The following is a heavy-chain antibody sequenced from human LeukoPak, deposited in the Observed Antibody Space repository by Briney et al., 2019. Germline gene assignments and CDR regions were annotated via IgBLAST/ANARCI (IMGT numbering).Heavy chain of an antibody. V-gene: IGHV4-38-2*02. CDR3: ARDLGLWFGEYMAFDP. Sequence: SETLSLTCSISGYSISSGYFWGWIRQPPGKGLEWIGNIHHDGITYYNPSLKSRVTMSVDTSKNQFSLKLSSVTAADTAVYYCARDLGLWFGEYMAFDPWGQGTLVTVSS. D-gene: IGHD3-10*01. CDR1: GYSISSGYF. J-gene: IGHJ5*02. CDR2: IHHDGIT.